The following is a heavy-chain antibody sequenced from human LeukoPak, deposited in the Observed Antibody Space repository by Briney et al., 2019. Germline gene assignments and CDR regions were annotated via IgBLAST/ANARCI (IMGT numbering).Heavy chain of an antibody. CDR1: GFTFSSYS. CDR2: ISSSSSYI. V-gene: IGHV3-21*01. Sequence: PGGSLRLSCAASGFTFSSYSMNWVRQAPGKGLEWVSSISSSSSYIYYADSVKGRFTISRDNAKNSLYLQMNSLRAEDTAVYYCARDIRDIVVVVAATPDYWGQGTLVTVSS. CDR3: ARDIRDIVVVVAATPDY. J-gene: IGHJ4*02. D-gene: IGHD2-15*01.